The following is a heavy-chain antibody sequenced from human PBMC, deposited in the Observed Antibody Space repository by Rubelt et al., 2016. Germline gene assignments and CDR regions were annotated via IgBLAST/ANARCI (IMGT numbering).Heavy chain of an antibody. D-gene: IGHD6-19*01. Sequence: QVTLRESGPALVKPTQTLTLTCTFSGFSLSTSGMCVSWIRQPPGKALEWLALIDWDDDKYYSTSLKTRLTISKDTSNSQVVLTMTNMSPVDTATSYCARLGAGLPFDYWGQGSLVTVSS. CDR3: ARLGAGLPFDY. CDR1: GFSLSTSGMC. CDR2: IDWDDDK. V-gene: IGHV2-70*01. J-gene: IGHJ4*02.